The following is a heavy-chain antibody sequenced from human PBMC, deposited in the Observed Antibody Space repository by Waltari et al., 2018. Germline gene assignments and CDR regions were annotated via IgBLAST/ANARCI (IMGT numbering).Heavy chain of an antibody. CDR1: GYSISSGYD. V-gene: IGHV4-38-2*01. D-gene: IGHD6-19*01. CDR3: ASLKYSSGWYDPWYFDL. CDR2: IYHSGST. J-gene: IGHJ2*01. Sequence: QVQLQESGPGLVKPSETLSLTCAVSGYSISSGYDWGWIRQPPGKGLEWIGSIYHSGSTYYNPSLKSRVTISVDTSKNQFSLKLSSVTAADTAVYYCASLKYSSGWYDPWYFDLWGRGTLVTVSS.